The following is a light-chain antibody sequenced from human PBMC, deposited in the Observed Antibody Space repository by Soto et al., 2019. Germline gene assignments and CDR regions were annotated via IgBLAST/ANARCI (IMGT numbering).Light chain of an antibody. CDR2: KAS. CDR1: QSISSW. CDR3: QQYNSYPWT. J-gene: IGKJ1*01. V-gene: IGKV1-5*03. Sequence: DLQMTQSPSTLSASVGDRVTITCRASQSISSWLAWYQQKPGKAPKLLIYKASSLESGVPSRFSRSGSGTEFTLTISSLQPDDFATYYCQQYNSYPWTFGQGTKVEIK.